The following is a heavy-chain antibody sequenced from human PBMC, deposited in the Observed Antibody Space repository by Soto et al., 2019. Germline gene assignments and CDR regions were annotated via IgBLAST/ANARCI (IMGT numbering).Heavy chain of an antibody. Sequence: ASVKVSCKASGGTFSSYAISWVRQAPGQGLEWMGGIIPIFGTANYAQKFQGRVTITADESTSTAYMELSSLRSEDTAVYYCASACTNGVCYHFDYWGQGTLVTVSS. CDR2: IIPIFGTA. CDR1: GGTFSSYA. D-gene: IGHD2-8*01. V-gene: IGHV1-69*13. J-gene: IGHJ4*02. CDR3: ASACTNGVCYHFDY.